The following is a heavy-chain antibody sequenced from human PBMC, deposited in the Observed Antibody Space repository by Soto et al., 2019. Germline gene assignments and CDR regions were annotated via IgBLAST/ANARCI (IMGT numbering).Heavy chain of an antibody. J-gene: IGHJ4*02. CDR2: IIPIFGTA. CDR1: GGTFSSYS. V-gene: IGHV1-69*01. CDR3: ARDGGRHSGGIDY. D-gene: IGHD1-26*01. Sequence: QVQLVQSGAEVKKPGSSVKVSCKASGGTFSSYSINWVRQAPGQGLEWMGEIIPIFGTANYAQKFQGRVTITAGEPTSTAYMELSSLRSDDTAVSCCARDGGRHSGGIDYWGQGTLVTVSS.